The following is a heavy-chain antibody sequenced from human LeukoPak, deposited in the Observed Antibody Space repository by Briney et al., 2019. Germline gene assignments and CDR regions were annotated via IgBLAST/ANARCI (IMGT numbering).Heavy chain of an antibody. D-gene: IGHD2-2*01. V-gene: IGHV6-1*01. CDR2: TYYRSKWYN. Sequence: SQTLSLTCAISGDSVSSNSAAWNWIRQSPSRGLEWLGRTYYRSKWYNDYAVSVKSPITINPDTSKNQFSLHLNSVTPEDTAVYYCARGVQPLQESDAFDIWGQGTLVTVSS. CDR1: GDSVSSNSAA. CDR3: ARGVQPLQESDAFDI. J-gene: IGHJ3*02.